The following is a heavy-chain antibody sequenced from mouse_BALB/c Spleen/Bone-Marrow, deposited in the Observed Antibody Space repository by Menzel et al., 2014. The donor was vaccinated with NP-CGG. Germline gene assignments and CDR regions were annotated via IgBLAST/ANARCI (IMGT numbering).Heavy chain of an antibody. CDR3: ARQGYYGKGDY. Sequence: EVNLMESGGGLVQPGGSLKLSCAASGFDFSRYWMSWVRQAPGKGLEWIGEINPDSSTINYTPSLKDKFIISRDNAKNTLYLQMSKVRSEDTAIYYCARQGYYGKGDYWGQGTTLTVSS. CDR2: INPDSSTI. D-gene: IGHD2-1*01. J-gene: IGHJ2*01. V-gene: IGHV4-1*02. CDR1: GFDFSRYW.